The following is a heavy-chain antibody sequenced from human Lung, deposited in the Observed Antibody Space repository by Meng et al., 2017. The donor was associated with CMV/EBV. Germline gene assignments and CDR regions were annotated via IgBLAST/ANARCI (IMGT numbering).Heavy chain of an antibody. D-gene: IGHD1-26*01. CDR2: IKQDGSEK. Sequence: GEXXKISCAASGFTFSRYCMSWVRQAPGKGLEWVANIKQDGSEKYYVDSVKGRFTISRDNAKNSLYLQMNSLRAEDTGVYYCARDFGIVGATSIVGYWGQGXLVTVSS. V-gene: IGHV3-7*01. CDR1: GFTFSRYC. CDR3: ARDFGIVGATSIVGY. J-gene: IGHJ4*02.